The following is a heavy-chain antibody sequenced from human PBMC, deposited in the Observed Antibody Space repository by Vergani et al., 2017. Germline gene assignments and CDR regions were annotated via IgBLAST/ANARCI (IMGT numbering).Heavy chain of an antibody. D-gene: IGHD6-19*01. Sequence: QVQLQESGPGLVKPSETLSLTCTVSGGPISSYYWSWIRPPPGKGLEWIGYIYYSGSTTYNPSLKSRVTISVDTSRNQFSLKLSSVTAADTAVYYCARGGPVAGGLFDYWGQGTLVTVSS. V-gene: IGHV4-59*01. CDR1: GGPISSYY. CDR2: IYYSGST. CDR3: ARGGPVAGGLFDY. J-gene: IGHJ4*02.